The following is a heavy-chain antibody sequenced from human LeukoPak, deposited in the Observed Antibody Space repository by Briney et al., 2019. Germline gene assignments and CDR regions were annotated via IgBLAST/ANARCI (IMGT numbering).Heavy chain of an antibody. CDR3: ARAKIEGTYNWFDP. CDR2: IFDSGST. Sequence: SETLSLTCTVSGGSISSYYWSWIRQPPGKGLEWIGDIFDSGSTNYNPSLKSRVTISVDTSKNQFSLELSSVTAADTAVYYCARAKIEGTYNWFDPWGQGTLVTVSS. CDR1: GGSISSYY. J-gene: IGHJ5*02. V-gene: IGHV4-59*01.